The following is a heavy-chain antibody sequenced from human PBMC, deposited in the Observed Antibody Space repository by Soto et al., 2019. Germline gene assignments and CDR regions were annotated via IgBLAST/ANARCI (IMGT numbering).Heavy chain of an antibody. V-gene: IGHV3-48*02. D-gene: IGHD2-15*01. CDR3: AREALRNYYYYGMDV. J-gene: IGHJ6*02. CDR1: GFTFSSYS. Sequence: EVQLVESGGGLVQPGGSLRLSCAASGFTFSSYSMNWVRQAPGKGLEWVSYISSSSSTIYYADSVKGRFTISRDNAKNSLYLQMTSLRDEDTAVYYCAREALRNYYYYGMDVWGQGTTVTVSS. CDR2: ISSSSSTI.